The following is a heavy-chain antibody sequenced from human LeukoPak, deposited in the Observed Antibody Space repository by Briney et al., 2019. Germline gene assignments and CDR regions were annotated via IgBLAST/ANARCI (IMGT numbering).Heavy chain of an antibody. D-gene: IGHD2-8*02. CDR2: IIPIFGTA. V-gene: IGHV1-69*05. CDR1: GGTFSSYA. Sequence: SVKASCKASGGTFSSYAISWVRQAPGQGLEWMGRIIPIFGTANYAQKFQGRVTITTDESTSTAYMELSSLRSEDTAVYYCAGSLGVVYAYDYWGQGTLVTVSS. J-gene: IGHJ4*02. CDR3: AGSLGVVYAYDY.